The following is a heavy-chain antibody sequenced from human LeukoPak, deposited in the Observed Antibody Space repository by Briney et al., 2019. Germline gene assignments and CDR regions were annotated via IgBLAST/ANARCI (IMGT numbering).Heavy chain of an antibody. D-gene: IGHD3-3*01. J-gene: IGHJ6*03. CDR2: IDDDGTDT. V-gene: IGHV3-74*01. CDR3: ARGMLSSAGYHWYYYMDV. CDR1: GFTSGNYW. Sequence: PGGSLRLSCVASGFTSGNYWMHWVGQAPGKGPEWVSRIDDDGTDTHYAVSVKGRFTISRDNAKNTLYLQMNSLRGEDAAVYYCARGMLSSAGYHWYYYMDVWGKGAMVTVSS.